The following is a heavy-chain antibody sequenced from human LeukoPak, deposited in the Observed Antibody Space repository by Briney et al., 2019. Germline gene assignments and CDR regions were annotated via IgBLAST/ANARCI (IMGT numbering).Heavy chain of an antibody. J-gene: IGHJ4*02. CDR2: ISAYNGNT. D-gene: IGHD3-16*01. Sequence: ASVTVSCKASGYTFTSYGISWVRQAPGQGLEWMGWISAYNGNTNYAQKLQGRVTMTADTSTSTAYMELRSLRSDDTAVYYCARSVPGDTADYWGQGTLVTVSS. CDR1: GYTFTSYG. CDR3: ARSVPGDTADY. V-gene: IGHV1-18*01.